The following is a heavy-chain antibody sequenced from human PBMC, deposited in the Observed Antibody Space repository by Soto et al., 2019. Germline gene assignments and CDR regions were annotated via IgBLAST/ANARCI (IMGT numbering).Heavy chain of an antibody. CDR2: IYPGDSDT. Sequence: GESLKISCKGSGYKFTSYWIGWVRQMPGKGLEWMGIIYPGDSDTRYSPSFQGQVTMSADKSISTAYLQWSSLKASDTAMYYCARHIYSGSYFYYYYGMDVWGQGTTVTVSS. V-gene: IGHV5-51*01. J-gene: IGHJ6*02. CDR1: GYKFTSYW. CDR3: ARHIYSGSYFYYYYGMDV. D-gene: IGHD1-26*01.